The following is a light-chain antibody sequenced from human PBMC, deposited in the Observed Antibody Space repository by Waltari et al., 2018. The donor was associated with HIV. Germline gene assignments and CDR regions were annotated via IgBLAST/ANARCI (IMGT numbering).Light chain of an antibody. CDR1: SSDVGGYNF. J-gene: IGLJ2*01. Sequence: QSALTQPPSASGSPGQSVTISCTGTSSDVGGYNFVSWYQQHPGKAPKLMIFEVSKRPSGVPDRFSGSKSANTASLTVSGLQAEDEADYYCSSYAGSNNLVFGGGTK. CDR3: SSYAGSNNLV. V-gene: IGLV2-8*01. CDR2: EVS.